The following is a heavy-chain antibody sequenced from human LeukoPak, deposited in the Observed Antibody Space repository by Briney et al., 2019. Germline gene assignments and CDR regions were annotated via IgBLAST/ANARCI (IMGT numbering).Heavy chain of an antibody. J-gene: IGHJ3*02. CDR3: AREVVEDAFDI. V-gene: IGHV3-33*01. CDR2: IWYDGSNK. D-gene: IGHD2-15*01. Sequence: PGGSLRLSCAASGFTFSSYGMHWVRQAPGKGLEWVAVIWYDGSNKYYADSVKGRFTISRDNSKNTLYLQMNSLRAEDTAVYYCAREVVEDAFDIWGQGTMVTVSS. CDR1: GFTFSSYG.